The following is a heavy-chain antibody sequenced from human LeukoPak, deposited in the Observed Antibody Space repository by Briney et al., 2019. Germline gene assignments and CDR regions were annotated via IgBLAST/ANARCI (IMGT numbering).Heavy chain of an antibody. CDR1: RFIFSRHW. CDR2: IKGDASEK. D-gene: IGHD6-13*01. V-gene: IGHV3-7*04. CDR3: ARDRDSSCWYSRGAFDI. J-gene: IGHJ3*02. Sequence: GGSLRLSCTASRFIFSRHWMTLVGQAPGKGLEWVANIKGDASEKNYVDSVTGRFTISRDNAMNSLNLQMNRLRLDDTAIYYCARDRDSSCWYSRGAFDIWGQGTMVTVSS.